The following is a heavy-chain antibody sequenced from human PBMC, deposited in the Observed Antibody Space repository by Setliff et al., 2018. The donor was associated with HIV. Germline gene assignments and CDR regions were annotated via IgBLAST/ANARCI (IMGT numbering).Heavy chain of an antibody. CDR3: ARVPGITIFGVVSPGSYYYYGMDV. J-gene: IGHJ6*02. V-gene: IGHV1-8*02. Sequence: RASVKVSCKASGYTFTSYDINWVRQATGQGLEWMGWMNPNSGNTGYAQKFQGRVTMTRNTSISTAYMELSSLRSEDTAVYYCARVPGITIFGVVSPGSYYYYGMDVWGQGTTGTVSS. CDR2: MNPNSGNT. CDR1: GYTFTSYD. D-gene: IGHD3-3*01.